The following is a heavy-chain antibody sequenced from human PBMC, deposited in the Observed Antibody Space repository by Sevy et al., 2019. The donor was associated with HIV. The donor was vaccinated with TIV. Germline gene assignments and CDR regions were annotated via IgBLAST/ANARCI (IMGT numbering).Heavy chain of an antibody. D-gene: IGHD2-21*01. V-gene: IGHV3-11*01. CDR3: ASGVIDWSSESPLDY. CDR2: ISSSGSTI. Sequence: GGSLRLSCAASGFTFSDYYMSWIRQAPGKGLEWVSYISSSGSTIYYADSVKGRFTSSRDNAKSSLLLQMNSLRAEDTEVYYWASGVIDWSSESPLDYWGQGTLVTVSS. CDR1: GFTFSDYY. J-gene: IGHJ4*02.